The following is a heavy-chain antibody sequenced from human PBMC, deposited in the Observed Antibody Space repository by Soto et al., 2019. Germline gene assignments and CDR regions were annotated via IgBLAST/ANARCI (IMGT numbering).Heavy chain of an antibody. J-gene: IGHJ4*02. CDR3: AKDYRRDRYNFGGLPDY. D-gene: IGHD3-16*01. CDR2: IDPTDSYT. CDR1: GYSFSTYW. Sequence: EVQLEQPGAEVKKPGESLRISCEGSGYSFSTYWITWVRQMPGKGLEWMARIDPTDSYTNYNPSFQGHVTISADKSISTAYLQWSSLKASDTAMYYCAKDYRRDRYNFGGLPDYWGQGTLVTVSS. V-gene: IGHV5-10-1*03.